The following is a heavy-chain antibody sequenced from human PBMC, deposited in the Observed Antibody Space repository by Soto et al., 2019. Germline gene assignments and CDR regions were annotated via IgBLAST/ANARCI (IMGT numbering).Heavy chain of an antibody. CDR1: GGSFSAYY. CDR3: ARGGDGYNPVVDY. V-gene: IGHV4-34*01. CDR2: INHSGST. Sequence: PSETLSLTCAVYGGSFSAYYSSWVRQPPGQGLEWIGEINHSGSTNYNPSLKSGVTISVDTSNNQFSLKLSSVTAADTAVYYCARGGDGYNPVVDYWGQGTLVTVSS. J-gene: IGHJ4*02. D-gene: IGHD5-12*01.